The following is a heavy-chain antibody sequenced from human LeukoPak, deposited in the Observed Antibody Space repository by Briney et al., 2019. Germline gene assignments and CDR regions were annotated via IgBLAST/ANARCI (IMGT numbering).Heavy chain of an antibody. CDR3: ARRRPERHYDFWSGYYSVWFDP. CDR1: GGSISSYY. D-gene: IGHD3-3*01. CDR2: IYYSGST. Sequence: SETLSLTCTVSGGSISSYYWSWIRQPPGKGLEWIGYIYYSGSTNYNPSLKSRVTISVDTSKNQFSLKLSSVTAADTAVYYCARRRPERHYDFWSGYYSVWFDPWGQGTLVTVSS. V-gene: IGHV4-59*08. J-gene: IGHJ5*02.